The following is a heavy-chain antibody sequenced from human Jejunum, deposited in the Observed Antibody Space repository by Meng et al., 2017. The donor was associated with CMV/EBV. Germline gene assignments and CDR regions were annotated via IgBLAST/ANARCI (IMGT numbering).Heavy chain of an antibody. CDR1: SSNTAA. J-gene: IGHJ6*02. V-gene: IGHV6-1*01. D-gene: IGHD2-15*01. CDR2: TYYRSKWNN. CDR3: ARGYCSGGSSKSCMDV. Sequence: SSNTAAWNWIRPSPSRGLEWLGRTYYRSKWNNDYALSVKSRMTINRDTSKNQFSLQLNSVTLEDTAVYYCARGYCSGGSSKSCMDVWGQGTTVTVSS.